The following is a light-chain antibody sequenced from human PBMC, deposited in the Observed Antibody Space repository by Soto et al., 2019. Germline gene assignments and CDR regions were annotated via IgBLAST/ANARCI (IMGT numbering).Light chain of an antibody. J-gene: IGLJ2*01. V-gene: IGLV2-14*01. CDR3: SSYTSSIVL. CDR2: DVS. Sequence: QAVVTQPASVSGSPGQSITISCTGTSSDVGGYNYVSWYQQHPGKAPKLIIYDVSDRPSGVSSRFSASKSGNTASLTISGLQAEDDADYYCSSYTSSIVLIGGGTQLTVL. CDR1: SSDVGGYNY.